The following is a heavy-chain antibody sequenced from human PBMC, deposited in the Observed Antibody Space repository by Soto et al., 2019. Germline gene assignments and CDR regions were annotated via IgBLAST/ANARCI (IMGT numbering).Heavy chain of an antibody. V-gene: IGHV3-9*01. J-gene: IGHJ4*02. CDR1: GFTFDDYA. CDR3: AKDLVFDY. Sequence: GGSLRLSCAASGFTFDDYAMHWVRQAPGKGLEWVSGISWNSGSIGYADSVKGRFTISRDNAKNSLDLQMNSLRAEDTALYYCAKDLVFDYWGQGTLVTVSS. D-gene: IGHD3-9*01. CDR2: ISWNSGSI.